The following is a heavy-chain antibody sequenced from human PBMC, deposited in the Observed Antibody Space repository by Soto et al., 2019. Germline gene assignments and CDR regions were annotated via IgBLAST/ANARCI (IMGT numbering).Heavy chain of an antibody. V-gene: IGHV4-34*01. CDR2: INHSGST. Sequence: SETLSLTCAVYGGSFSGYYWSWIRQPPGKGLEWIGEINHSGSTNYNPSLKSRVTISVDTSKNQFSLKLSSVTAADTAVYYCVMAPDSSSSSGGMDVWGQGTTVTVSS. CDR1: GGSFSGYY. CDR3: VMAPDSSSSSGGMDV. J-gene: IGHJ6*02. D-gene: IGHD6-6*01.